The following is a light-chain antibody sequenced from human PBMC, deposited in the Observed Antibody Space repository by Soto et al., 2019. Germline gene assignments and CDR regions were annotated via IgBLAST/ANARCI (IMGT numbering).Light chain of an antibody. CDR1: QNIREY. CDR3: QEIYTTPRT. Sequence: DIQMTQSPSSLSSSVGDRVTITCRASQNIREYLNWYYQKPGSATKLLISATSTLQSGVPSRFSGSAFGSVFNLTIYNLLPEDACSYSGQEIYTTPRTFGRATKME. J-gene: IGKJ1*01. CDR2: ATS. V-gene: IGKV1-39*01.